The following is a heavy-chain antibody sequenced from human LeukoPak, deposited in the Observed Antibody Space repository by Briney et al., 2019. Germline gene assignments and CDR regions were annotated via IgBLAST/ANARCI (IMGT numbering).Heavy chain of an antibody. D-gene: IGHD2-2*01. CDR2: IIPIFGTA. CDR3: ARTRTEYCSSTSCYRHYYYGMDV. J-gene: IGHJ6*04. Sequence: SVTVSCKASGGTFSSYAISWVRQAPGPGLEWMGGIIPIFGTANYAQKFQGRVTITADESTSTAYMELSSLRSEDTAVYYCARTRTEYCSSTSCYRHYYYGMDVWGKGTTVTASS. CDR1: GGTFSSYA. V-gene: IGHV1-69*13.